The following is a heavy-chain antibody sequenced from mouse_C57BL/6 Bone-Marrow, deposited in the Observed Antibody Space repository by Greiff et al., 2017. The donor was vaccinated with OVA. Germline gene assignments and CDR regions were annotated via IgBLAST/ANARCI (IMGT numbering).Heavy chain of an antibody. V-gene: IGHV3-8*01. D-gene: IGHD2-2*01. CDR1: GYSITSYY. Sequence: EVQLQQSGPGLAKPSQTLSLTCSVTGYSITSYYWNWIRKYPGNKLEYMGYIRYSGSTYYNPSVKSRISITRDTSKNQYYLQLNSVSTEDTATYYCARGVRGFDYWGQGTTLTVSS. CDR2: IRYSGST. CDR3: ARGVRGFDY. J-gene: IGHJ2*01.